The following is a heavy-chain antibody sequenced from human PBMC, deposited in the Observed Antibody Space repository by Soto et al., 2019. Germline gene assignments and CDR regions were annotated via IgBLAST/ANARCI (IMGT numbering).Heavy chain of an antibody. J-gene: IGHJ4*01. Sequence: GGSLRLSCAASGFTFDDYAMHWVRQAPGKGLEWVSGISWNSGSIGYADSVKGRFTINPDTSKNQYSLQLNSVTPEDTAVYFCARGEQYSGRIFDYWGQGTLVTVSS. D-gene: IGHD1-26*01. CDR2: ISWNSGSI. V-gene: IGHV3-9*01. CDR1: GFTFDDYA. CDR3: ARGEQYSGRIFDY.